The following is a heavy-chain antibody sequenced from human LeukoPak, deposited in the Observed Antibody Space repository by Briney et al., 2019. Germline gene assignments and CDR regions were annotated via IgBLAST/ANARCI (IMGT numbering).Heavy chain of an antibody. CDR1: GYSISSGYY. CDR2: IYHNGNT. J-gene: IGHJ4*02. D-gene: IGHD5-18*01. Sequence: PSETLSLTCAVSGYSISSGYYWGWIRQPPGQGLEWNGTIYHNGNTYYNPSLKSRVTISVDTSKNQFSLKLSSVTAADTAVYYCARVRYNYGDSDYWGQGTLVTVSS. CDR3: ARVRYNYGDSDY. V-gene: IGHV4-38-2*01.